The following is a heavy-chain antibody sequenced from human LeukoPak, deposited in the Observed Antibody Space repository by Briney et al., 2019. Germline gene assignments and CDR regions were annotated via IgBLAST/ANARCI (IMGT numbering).Heavy chain of an antibody. D-gene: IGHD3-3*01. CDR3: ARHGQSTISLDY. V-gene: IGHV3-74*01. CDR2: IDTDGSYT. CDR1: GFTFSNYW. J-gene: IGHJ4*02. Sequence: GGSLRLSCVASGFTFSNYWMHWVRQAPGKGLVWVSRIDTDGSYTNYADSVKGRFTISRGNAKNTLYLQMNSLRAEDTAVYYCARHGQSTISLDYWGQGTLVTVSS.